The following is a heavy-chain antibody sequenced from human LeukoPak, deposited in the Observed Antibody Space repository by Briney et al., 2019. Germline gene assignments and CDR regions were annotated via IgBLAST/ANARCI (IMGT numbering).Heavy chain of an antibody. Sequence: SETLSLTCAVSGYSISSGYYWGWIRQPPGNGLEWIGSIYHSGSTYYNPSLKSRVTISVDTSKNQFSLKLSSVTAADTAVYYCAGNSVGATAYWGQGTLVTDSS. CDR2: IYHSGST. V-gene: IGHV4-38-2*01. J-gene: IGHJ4*02. D-gene: IGHD1-26*01. CDR3: AGNSVGATAY. CDR1: GYSISSGYY.